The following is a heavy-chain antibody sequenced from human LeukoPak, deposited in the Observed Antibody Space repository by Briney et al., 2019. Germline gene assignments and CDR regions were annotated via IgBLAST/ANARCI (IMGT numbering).Heavy chain of an antibody. V-gene: IGHV3-23*01. CDR1: GFTFSSYA. D-gene: IGHD3-16*01. CDR3: AKSPGGEFDY. J-gene: IGHJ4*02. CDR2: ISGSDSRP. Sequence: PGGSLRLSCAASGFTFSSYAMSWVRQAPGKGLEWVSTISGSDSRPFYADSVTGRFTVSRDDSKKMLYLQMNSLRAEDTAVYYCAKSPGGEFDYWGQGTLVTVSS.